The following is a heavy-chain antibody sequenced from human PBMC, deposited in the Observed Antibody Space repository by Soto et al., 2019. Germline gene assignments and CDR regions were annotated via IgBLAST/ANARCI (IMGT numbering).Heavy chain of an antibody. Sequence: KTSETLSLTCTVSGGSISSGGYYWSWIRQHPXKGLEWIGYIYYSGSTYYNPSPKSRVTISVDTSKNQFSLKLSSVTAADTAVYYCARDFYVDTAMDHYYYGMDVWGQGTTVTVSS. CDR1: GGSISSGGYY. D-gene: IGHD5-18*01. CDR3: ARDFYVDTAMDHYYYGMDV. J-gene: IGHJ6*02. V-gene: IGHV4-31*03. CDR2: IYYSGST.